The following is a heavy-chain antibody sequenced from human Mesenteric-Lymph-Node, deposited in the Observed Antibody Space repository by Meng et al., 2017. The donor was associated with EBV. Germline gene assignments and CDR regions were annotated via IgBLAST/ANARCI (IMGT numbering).Heavy chain of an antibody. CDR2: ISTSGSTK. CDR1: GFTFSDYY. Sequence: QVQLVESGGGLVTPGGSLRLSCAASGFTFSDYYMSWIRQSPGKGLEWIAYISTSGSTKLYADSVKGRLTISSDNAKNSLFLQMNSLQVDDTAVYYCVRGYSSGWFDPWGQGTLVTVSS. D-gene: IGHD6-19*01. CDR3: VRGYSSGWFDP. J-gene: IGHJ5*02. V-gene: IGHV3-11*01.